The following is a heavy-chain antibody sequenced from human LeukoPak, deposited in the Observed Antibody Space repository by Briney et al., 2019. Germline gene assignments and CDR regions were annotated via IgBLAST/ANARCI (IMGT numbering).Heavy chain of an antibody. D-gene: IGHD2-8*01. CDR1: GFTFSSYS. J-gene: IGHJ3*02. V-gene: IGHV3-21*01. CDR3: ARDDGGWAGVYIVI. Sequence: GGSLRLSCAASGFTFSSYSMNWVRQAPGKGLEWVSSISSSSSYIYYADSVKGRFTISRDNAKNSLYLQMNSLRAEDTAVYYCARDDGGWAGVYIVIWGQGTMVTVSS. CDR2: ISSSSSYI.